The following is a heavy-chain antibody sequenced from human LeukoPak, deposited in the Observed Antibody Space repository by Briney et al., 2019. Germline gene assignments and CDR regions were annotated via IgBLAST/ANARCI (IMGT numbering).Heavy chain of an antibody. D-gene: IGHD3-22*01. J-gene: IGHJ4*02. V-gene: IGHV4-34*01. Sequence: SETLSLTCAVYGGSFSGYYWSWIRPPPGKGLEWIGEINHSGSTNYNPSLKSRVTISVDTSKNQFSLKLSSVTAADTAVYYCASRYYYDSSGYSENTKYYFDYWGQGTLVTVSS. CDR3: ASRYYYDSSGYSENTKYYFDY. CDR2: INHSGST. CDR1: GGSFSGYY.